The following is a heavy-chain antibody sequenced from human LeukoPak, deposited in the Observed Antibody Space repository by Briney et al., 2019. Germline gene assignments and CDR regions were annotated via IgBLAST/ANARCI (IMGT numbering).Heavy chain of an antibody. D-gene: IGHD2-2*01. V-gene: IGHV3-23*01. CDR2: ISGSGGST. CDR3: AKYGCQHQSRDAMDV. Sequence: GGSLRLSCAASGFTFSIYAMSWVRQAPGKGLEWVSGISGSGGSTYYADSVKGRFTISRDNSKNTLYLQLNSLRAEDTAVYYCAKYGCQHQSRDAMDVWGQGTTVTVSS. CDR1: GFTFSIYA. J-gene: IGHJ6*02.